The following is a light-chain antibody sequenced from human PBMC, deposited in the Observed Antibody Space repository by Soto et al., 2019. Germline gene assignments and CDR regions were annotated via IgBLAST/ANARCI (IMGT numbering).Light chain of an antibody. CDR1: SSDVGGSNY. J-gene: IGLJ1*01. CDR2: DVS. V-gene: IGLV2-14*01. CDR3: CSYTSSTNYV. Sequence: QSVLTQPASVSGSPGQSITISCTGTSSDVGGSNYVSWYQQLPGKAPKLMIYDVSDRPSGVSNRFSGSKSGNTASLTISGLQAEDEADYYCCSYTSSTNYVFGPGTKVTVL.